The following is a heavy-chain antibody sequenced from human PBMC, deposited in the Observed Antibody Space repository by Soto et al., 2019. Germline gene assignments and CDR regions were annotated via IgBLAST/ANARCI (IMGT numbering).Heavy chain of an antibody. V-gene: IGHV1-69*02. Sequence: QVQLVQSGAEVKKPGSSVKVSCKASGGTFSSYTISWVRQAPGQGLEWMGRIIPILGIANYAQKFQGRVTITADKSTSTAYMELSSLRSEDTAVYYCARVVLERAVVVAADVDAFDIWGQGTMVTVSS. CDR1: GGTFSSYT. CDR2: IIPILGIA. J-gene: IGHJ3*02. CDR3: ARVVLERAVVVAADVDAFDI. D-gene: IGHD2-15*01.